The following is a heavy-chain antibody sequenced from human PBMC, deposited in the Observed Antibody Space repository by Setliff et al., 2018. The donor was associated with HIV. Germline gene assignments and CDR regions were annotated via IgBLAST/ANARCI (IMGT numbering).Heavy chain of an antibody. V-gene: IGHV3-49*04. CDR3: TRNRNYAFDI. J-gene: IGHJ3*02. CDR1: GFTFGDYA. CDR2: IRSKAYRGTT. Sequence: PGGSLRLSCTASGFTFGDYAMSWVRQAPGKGLEWVGFIRSKAYRGTTEYAASVKGRFTISRDDSKSIAYLQMDSLKTEDTAVYYCTRNRNYAFDIWGQGTMVTVSS.